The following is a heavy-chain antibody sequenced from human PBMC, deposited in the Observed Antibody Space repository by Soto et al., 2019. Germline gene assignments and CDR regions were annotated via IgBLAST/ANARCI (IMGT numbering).Heavy chain of an antibody. CDR3: AKDLAQSGDYDGGDY. D-gene: IGHD4-17*01. Sequence: GGSLRLSCAASGFTFSSYAMSWVRQAPGKGLEWVSAISGSGGSTYYADSVKGRFTISRDNSKNTLYLQMNSLRAEDTAVYYCAKDLAQSGDYDGGDYWGQGTLVTVSS. CDR2: ISGSGGST. J-gene: IGHJ4*02. V-gene: IGHV3-23*01. CDR1: GFTFSSYA.